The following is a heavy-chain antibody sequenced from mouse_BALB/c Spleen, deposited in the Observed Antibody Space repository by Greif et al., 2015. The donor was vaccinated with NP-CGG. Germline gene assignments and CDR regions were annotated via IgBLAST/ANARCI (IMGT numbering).Heavy chain of an antibody. J-gene: IGHJ4*01. CDR3: ARRGTTVVASMDY. V-gene: IGHV1-7*01. D-gene: IGHD1-1*01. Sequence: VQLQQSGAELAKPGASVKMSCKASGYTFTSYWMHWVKQRPGQGLEWIGYINPSTGYTEYNQKFKDKATLIADKSSSTAYMQLSSLTSEDSAVYYCARRGTTVVASMDYWGQGTSVTVSS. CDR2: INPSTGYT. CDR1: GYTFTSYW.